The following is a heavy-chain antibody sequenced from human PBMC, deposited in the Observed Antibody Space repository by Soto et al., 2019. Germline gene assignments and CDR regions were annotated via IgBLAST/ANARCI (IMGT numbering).Heavy chain of an antibody. D-gene: IGHD1-26*01. CDR2: IYYSGST. Sequence: SETLSLTCTVSGGSISSSSYYWGWIRQPPGKGLEWIGSIYYSGSTYYNPSLKSRVTISVDTSNNQFSLKLSSVTAADTAVYYCARERPIVGATPFDYWGQGTLVTVSS. J-gene: IGHJ4*02. CDR1: GGSISSSSYY. CDR3: ARERPIVGATPFDY. V-gene: IGHV4-39*02.